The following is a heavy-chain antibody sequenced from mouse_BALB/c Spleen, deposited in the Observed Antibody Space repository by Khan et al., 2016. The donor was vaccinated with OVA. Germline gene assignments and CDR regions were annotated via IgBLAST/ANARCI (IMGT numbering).Heavy chain of an antibody. V-gene: IGHV2-3*01. Sequence: VQLQESGPGLVAPSQSLSITCTVSGFSLSRCGVGWVRQPPGKGLEWLGVIWGDGSINYHSDLRSRLSISKDETKSQVVVKRNSLQTDDTATYFCAKLGGEYDDGPVDYWGQGTSVTVSS. D-gene: IGHD2-4*01. CDR3: AKLGGEYDDGPVDY. CDR1: GFSLSRCG. CDR2: IWGDGSI. J-gene: IGHJ4*01.